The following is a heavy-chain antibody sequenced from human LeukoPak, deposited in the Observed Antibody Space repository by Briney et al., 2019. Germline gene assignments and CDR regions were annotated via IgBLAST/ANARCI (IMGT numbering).Heavy chain of an antibody. CDR2: ISGSSANI. CDR1: GSTFSSYS. D-gene: IGHD3-16*02. J-gene: IGHJ3*02. CDR3: VRDQEALCEAACYRPIDI. Sequence: GGSLRLSCEGSGSTFSSYSMNWVRQTPGKGLEWVSYISGSSANIHYADSVKGRFTSSRDNAKNSLFLETNNLRAEDTGVYYCVRDQEALCEAACYRPIDIWGKGTLVTVAS. V-gene: IGHV3-48*01.